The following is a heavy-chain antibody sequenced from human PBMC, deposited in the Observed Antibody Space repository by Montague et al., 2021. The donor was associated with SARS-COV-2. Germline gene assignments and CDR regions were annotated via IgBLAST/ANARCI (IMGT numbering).Heavy chain of an antibody. CDR3: AREYFDNSGMGHY. D-gene: IGHD3-22*01. Sequence: SLRLSCAASGFTFSSYWMSWVRQAPGKGLEWVAYIKEDGSEKKYVGSVKGRFTISRDNAKDSLYLQMNSLRAEDTAVYYCAREYFDNSGMGHYWGQGTLVTVSS. CDR1: GFTFSSYW. J-gene: IGHJ4*02. V-gene: IGHV3-7*01. CDR2: IKEDGSEK.